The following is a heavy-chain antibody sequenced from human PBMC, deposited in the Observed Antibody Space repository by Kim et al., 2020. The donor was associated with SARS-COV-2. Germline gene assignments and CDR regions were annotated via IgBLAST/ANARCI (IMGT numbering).Heavy chain of an antibody. CDR3: ARGEQQLETEGWFDP. Sequence: SETLSLTCTVSGGSISSGGYYWSWIRQHPGKGLEWIGYIYYSGSTYYNPSLKSRVTISVDTSKNQFSLKLSSVTAADTAVYYCARGEQQLETEGWFDPWGQGTLVTVSS. D-gene: IGHD6-13*01. J-gene: IGHJ5*02. CDR1: GGSISSGGYY. V-gene: IGHV4-31*03. CDR2: IYYSGST.